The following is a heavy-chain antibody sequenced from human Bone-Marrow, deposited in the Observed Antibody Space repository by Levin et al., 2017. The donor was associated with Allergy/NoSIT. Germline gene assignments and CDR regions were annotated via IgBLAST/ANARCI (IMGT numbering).Heavy chain of an antibody. CDR1: GYTFNAFD. J-gene: IGHJ4*02. CDR2: MNCKSGNV. Sequence: PGESLKISCQTSGYTFNAFDINWVRQAPGQGFEWMGWMNCKSGNVGSDEKFQDRLTMTRDVSKNTAYMELNSLTSDDTAVYFCARTLRKSHGWNRVLGFWGQGTLVAVSP. V-gene: IGHV1-8*02. CDR3: ARTLRKSHGWNRVLGF. D-gene: IGHD1-1*01.